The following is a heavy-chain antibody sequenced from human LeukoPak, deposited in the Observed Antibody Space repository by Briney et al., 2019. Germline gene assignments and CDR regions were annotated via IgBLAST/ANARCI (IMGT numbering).Heavy chain of an antibody. CDR2: VYYSGGT. D-gene: IGHD5-12*01. Sequence: PSETLSLTCAVSGGSISSGAYSWSWIRQPPRKGLDWIGYVYYSGGTYYNPSLKSRVTISVDTSKNQFSLKLSSVTAADTAVYYCASHSGGYAYWGQGTLVTVSS. CDR3: ASHSGGYAY. CDR1: GGSISSGAYS. J-gene: IGHJ4*02. V-gene: IGHV4-30-4*07.